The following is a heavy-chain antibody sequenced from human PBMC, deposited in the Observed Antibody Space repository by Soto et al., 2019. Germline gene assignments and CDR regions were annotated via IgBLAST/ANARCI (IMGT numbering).Heavy chain of an antibody. CDR3: ARAHYDFWSGRYYYCCMDV. V-gene: IGHV3-33*01. J-gene: IGHJ6*02. CDR2: IWYDGSNK. Sequence: PGGSLRHSCAASGFTFRSYGMHWVRQAPGKGLEWVAGIWYDGSNKYYADSVKGRFTISRDNSKNTLYLQMNSLRAEDTAVYYWARAHYDFWSGRYYYCCMDVWGQGTTVTVSS. D-gene: IGHD3-3*01. CDR1: GFTFRSYG.